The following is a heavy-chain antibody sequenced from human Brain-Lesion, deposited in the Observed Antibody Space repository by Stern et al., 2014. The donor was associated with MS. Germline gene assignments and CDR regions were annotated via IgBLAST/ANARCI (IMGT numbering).Heavy chain of an antibody. CDR3: ATYYYDATGYNDF. D-gene: IGHD3-22*01. J-gene: IGHJ4*02. V-gene: IGHV1-2*04. CDR1: GYTFTGYY. CDR2: INPKSGGT. Sequence: QMQLVQSGAEVKKPGASVKVSCKASGYTFTGYYMRWGRQAPGQGLEWMGWINPKSGGTNYAQKFQGWVTMTRDTSINTAYMELSRLRSDDTAVYYCATYYYDATGYNDFWGQGTLVTVSS.